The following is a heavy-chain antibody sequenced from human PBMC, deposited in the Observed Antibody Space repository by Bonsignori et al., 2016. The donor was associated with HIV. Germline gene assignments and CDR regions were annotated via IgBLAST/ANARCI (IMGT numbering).Heavy chain of an antibody. J-gene: IGHJ3*02. Sequence: WIRQPPGKGLEWIGYIYHGGTTTINPSLTSRVTMSIDTSKNHFSLRLSSVTALDTAVYYCARSYDWGSVAFDIWGQGTMVTVSS. V-gene: IGHV4-28*06. CDR2: IYHGGTT. D-gene: IGHD7-27*01. CDR3: ARSYDWGSVAFDI.